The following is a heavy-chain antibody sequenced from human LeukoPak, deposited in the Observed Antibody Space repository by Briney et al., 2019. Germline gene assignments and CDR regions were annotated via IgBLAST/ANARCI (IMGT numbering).Heavy chain of an antibody. CDR2: ISYDGSNK. CDR1: GFTFSSYA. V-gene: IGHV3-30*04. Sequence: GGSLRLSCAASGFTFSSYAMHWVRQAPGKGLEWVAVISYDGSNKYYADSVKGRFTISRDNSKNTVYLQMNSLRAEDTAVYYCARVGKRGYSFGPVRKNYYYYYMDVWGKGTTVTVSS. J-gene: IGHJ6*03. CDR3: ARVGKRGYSFGPVRKNYYYYYMDV. D-gene: IGHD5-18*01.